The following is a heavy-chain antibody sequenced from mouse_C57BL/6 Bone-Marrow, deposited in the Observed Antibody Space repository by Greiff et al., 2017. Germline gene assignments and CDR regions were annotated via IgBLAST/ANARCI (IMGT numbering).Heavy chain of an antibody. Sequence: VQLQQPGAELVMPGASVKLSCKASGYTFTSYWMHWVKQRPGQGLEWIGEIDPSDSYTNYNQKFKGKSTLTVDKSSSTAYMQLSSLTSEDSAVYYCAREGYYGSSYEYYFDYWGQGTTLTVSS. D-gene: IGHD1-1*01. CDR2: IDPSDSYT. J-gene: IGHJ2*01. V-gene: IGHV1-69*01. CDR3: AREGYYGSSYEYYFDY. CDR1: GYTFTSYW.